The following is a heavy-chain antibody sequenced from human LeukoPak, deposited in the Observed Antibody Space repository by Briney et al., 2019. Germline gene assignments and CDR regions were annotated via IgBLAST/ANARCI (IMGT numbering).Heavy chain of an antibody. J-gene: IGHJ4*02. CDR1: GFTVSSNY. Sequence: GGSLRLSCAASGFTVSSNYMSWVRQAPGKGLEWVSVIYSGGSTYYADSVKGRFTISRDNSKNTLSLQMNSLRAEDTALYYCAGSYSDNWYCYGYWGQGTLVTVSS. CDR3: AGSYSDNWYCYGY. D-gene: IGHD1-1*01. CDR2: IYSGGST. V-gene: IGHV3-53*01.